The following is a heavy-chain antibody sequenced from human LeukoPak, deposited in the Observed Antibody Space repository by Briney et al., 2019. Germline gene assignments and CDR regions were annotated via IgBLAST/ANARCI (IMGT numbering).Heavy chain of an antibody. Sequence: PSETLSLTCAVYGGSFSGYYWSWIRQPPGKGLEWIGEINHSGSTNYNPSLKSRVTISVDTSKNQFSLKLSSVTAADTAVYYCARLPPTMVRGVITQYYYYYGMDVWGQGTTVTASS. CDR1: GGSFSGYY. J-gene: IGHJ6*02. CDR3: ARLPPTMVRGVITQYYYYYGMDV. V-gene: IGHV4-34*01. CDR2: INHSGST. D-gene: IGHD3-10*01.